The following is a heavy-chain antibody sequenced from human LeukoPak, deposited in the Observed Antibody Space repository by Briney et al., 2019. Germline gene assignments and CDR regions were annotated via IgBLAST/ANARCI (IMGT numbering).Heavy chain of an antibody. J-gene: IGHJ4*02. D-gene: IGHD6-13*01. CDR3: AKDSSSWSWGFDY. V-gene: IGHV3-23*01. CDR2: ISGSGGST. Sequence: GGTLRLSCAASGFTFSSYGMSWVRQAPGKGLEWVSAISGSGGSTYYADSVKGRFTISRDNSKNTLYLQMNSLRAEDTAVYYCAKDSSSWSWGFDYWGQGTLVTVSS. CDR1: GFTFSSYG.